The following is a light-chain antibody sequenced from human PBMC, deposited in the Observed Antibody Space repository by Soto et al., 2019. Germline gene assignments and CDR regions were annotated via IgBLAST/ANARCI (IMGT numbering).Light chain of an antibody. CDR3: QQYGSSGT. CDR2: GAS. Sequence: EIVWTQSPGTLSLSPGERATLSCRASQSVSNNCLAWYQQKPDQSPRLLIYGASNRATGIPGRFSGSESGKDFTLTISRLEPEDFGVYYWQQYGSSGTFGQGTKVEIK. V-gene: IGKV3-20*01. J-gene: IGKJ1*01. CDR1: QSVSNNC.